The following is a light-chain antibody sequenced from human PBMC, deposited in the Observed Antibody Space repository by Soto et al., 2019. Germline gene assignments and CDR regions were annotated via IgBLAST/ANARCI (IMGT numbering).Light chain of an antibody. J-gene: IGLJ1*01. Sequence: QSALTQPPSASGSPGQSVAISRTGTSSDVGGYNYVSWYQQHPGKAPKLMIYEVNKRPSGVPDRFSGSKSGNTASLTVSGLQAEDEDDYYCSSYAGSSNVFGTGTKLTVL. CDR2: EVN. V-gene: IGLV2-8*01. CDR1: SSDVGGYNY. CDR3: SSYAGSSNV.